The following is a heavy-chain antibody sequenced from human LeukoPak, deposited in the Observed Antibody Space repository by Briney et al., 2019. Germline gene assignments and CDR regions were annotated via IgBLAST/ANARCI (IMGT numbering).Heavy chain of an antibody. CDR3: ARGTDYGDYGGTWFYYYYMDV. Sequence: GASVKGSSKTFGYTFTAHYLQCVRQAPGQRLEWVSWSNHISVGTKYAEKFQGRVTVTRDTSTSTAYMELSRLKSDNTAVYYCARGTDYGDYGGTWFYYYYMDVWGEGTTVTVSS. CDR1: GYTFTAHY. D-gene: IGHD4-17*01. V-gene: IGHV1-2*02. CDR2: SNHISVGT. J-gene: IGHJ6*03.